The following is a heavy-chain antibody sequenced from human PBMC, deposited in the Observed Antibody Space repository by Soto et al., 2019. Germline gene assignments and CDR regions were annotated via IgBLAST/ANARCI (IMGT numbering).Heavy chain of an antibody. CDR2: ISSSGSTI. Sequence: QVQLVESGGGLVKPGGSLRLSCAASGFTFSDYYMSWIRQAPGKGLAWVAYISSSGSTIYYADSVKGRFTISRDNAKTSLYLQMNSLRAEDTAVYYCARAVAAAGYYYYYYYYMDVWGKGTTVTVSS. D-gene: IGHD6-13*01. CDR3: ARAVAAAGYYYYYYYYMDV. CDR1: GFTFSDYY. J-gene: IGHJ6*03. V-gene: IGHV3-11*01.